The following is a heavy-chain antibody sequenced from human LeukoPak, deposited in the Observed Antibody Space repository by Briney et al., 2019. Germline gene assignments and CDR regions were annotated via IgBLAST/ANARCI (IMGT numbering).Heavy chain of an antibody. CDR2: INPTSGGT. D-gene: IGHD3-10*01. V-gene: IGHV1-2*02. CDR3: ARTAITMVRGDSRAINWFDP. J-gene: IGHJ5*02. Sequence: ASVKVSCKASRYTFTGYYMHWVRQDPGQGLEWMGSINPTSGGTNYAQKFQGRVTMTRDTSISTAYMERSRLRSDDTAVYYCARTAITMVRGDSRAINWFDPWGQGTLVTVSS. CDR1: RYTFTGYY.